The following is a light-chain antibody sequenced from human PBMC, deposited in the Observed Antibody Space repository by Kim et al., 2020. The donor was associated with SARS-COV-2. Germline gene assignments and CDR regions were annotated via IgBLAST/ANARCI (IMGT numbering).Light chain of an antibody. CDR1: NLQFKY. J-gene: IGLJ2*01. V-gene: IGLV3-1*01. CDR3: QVWDNSLPV. Sequence: SYELTQPPSVSVSPGETATISCTGDNLQFKYVCWYQRTAGHSPVLVLYRDNKPPSGIPERFSGSNSGNTATLTISGTQAMDEADYYCQVWDNSLPVFGAGTQLTVL. CDR2: RDN.